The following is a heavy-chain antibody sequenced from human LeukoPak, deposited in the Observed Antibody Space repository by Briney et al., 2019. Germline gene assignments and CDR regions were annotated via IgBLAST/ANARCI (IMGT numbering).Heavy chain of an antibody. D-gene: IGHD1-1*01. Sequence: GRSLRLSCAASGFTLSSYMMNWVRQAPGKGLEWVSSINSGSTYTYYTESVKGRFTVSRDTAKNSLFLQMNSLRAEDTAIYYCARSLTTLTYEGYWGQGPLVTVSS. CDR1: GFTLSSYM. CDR3: ARSLTTLTYEGY. V-gene: IGHV3-21*01. CDR2: INSGSTYT. J-gene: IGHJ1*01.